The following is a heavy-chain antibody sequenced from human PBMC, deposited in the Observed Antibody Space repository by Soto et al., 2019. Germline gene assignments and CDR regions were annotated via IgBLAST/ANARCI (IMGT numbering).Heavy chain of an antibody. CDR1: GGSISSSSYY. CDR2: IYYSGST. J-gene: IGHJ5*02. CDR3: ARHKAEDIVVVVAGLNWFDP. D-gene: IGHD2-15*01. V-gene: IGHV4-39*01. Sequence: QLQLQESGPGLVKPSETLSLTCTVSGGSISSSSYYWGWIRQPPGKGLEWIGSIYYSGSTYYNPSLKSRVTISVDTSKNQFSLKLSSVTAADTAVYYCARHKAEDIVVVVAGLNWFDPWGQGTLVTVSS.